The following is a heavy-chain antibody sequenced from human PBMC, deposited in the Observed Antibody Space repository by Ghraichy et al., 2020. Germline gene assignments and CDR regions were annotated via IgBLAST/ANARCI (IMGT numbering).Heavy chain of an antibody. Sequence: GGSLRLSCAASEFTFSTYSINWVRQAPGMGLEWVSYNSSGSSPLYYADSVKGRFTISRDNAKNSLYLQMNSLRAEDTAVYYCARGNYGDYGGWYFDLWGRGTLVTVSS. CDR3: ARGNYGDYGGWYFDL. V-gene: IGHV3-48*01. J-gene: IGHJ2*01. D-gene: IGHD4-17*01. CDR1: EFTFSTYS. CDR2: NSSGSSPL.